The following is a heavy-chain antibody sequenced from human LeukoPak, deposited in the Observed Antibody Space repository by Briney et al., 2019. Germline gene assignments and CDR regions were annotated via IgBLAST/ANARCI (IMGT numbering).Heavy chain of an antibody. CDR1: GYTFTGYY. CDR2: IIPIFGTA. CDR3: AGPYGGALDY. J-gene: IGHJ4*02. D-gene: IGHD3-10*01. Sequence: GASVKVSCKASGYTFTGYYMHWVRQAPGQGLEWMGGIIPIFGTANYAQKFQGRVTITTDESTSTAYMELSSLRSEDTAVYYCAGPYGGALDYWGQGTLVTVSS. V-gene: IGHV1-69*05.